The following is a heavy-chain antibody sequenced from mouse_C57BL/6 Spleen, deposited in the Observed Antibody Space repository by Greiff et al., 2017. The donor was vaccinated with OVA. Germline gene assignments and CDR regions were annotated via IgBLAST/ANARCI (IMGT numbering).Heavy chain of an antibody. D-gene: IGHD2-5*01. CDR1: GFTFSDYG. J-gene: IGHJ3*01. CDR3: AKPLYYSNAWFAY. CDR2: ISSGSGTT. Sequence: EVKLMESGGGLVKPGGSLKLSCAASGFTFSDYGMHWVRQAPEKGLEWVAYISSGSGTTYYADTVKGRVTISRDNAKNTLFLQMTRLRSEDTAMYYCAKPLYYSNAWFAYWGQGTLVTVSA. V-gene: IGHV5-17*01.